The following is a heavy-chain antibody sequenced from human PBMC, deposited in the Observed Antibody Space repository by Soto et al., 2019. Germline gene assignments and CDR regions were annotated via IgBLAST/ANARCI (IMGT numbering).Heavy chain of an antibody. CDR2: VSRSGGTI. CDR3: ARKGVTDPGASWLDP. CDR1: GFTFSSYA. D-gene: IGHD4-17*01. Sequence: EVQLLESGGGLVQPGESLRLSCAASGFTFSSYAFNWVRQAPGKGLEWVSVVSRSGGTIYYAESVKGRFTISRDNSKNAVYLQMNSLRAEDTAVYYCARKGVTDPGASWLDPWGQGTPVTVS. J-gene: IGHJ5*02. V-gene: IGHV3-23*01.